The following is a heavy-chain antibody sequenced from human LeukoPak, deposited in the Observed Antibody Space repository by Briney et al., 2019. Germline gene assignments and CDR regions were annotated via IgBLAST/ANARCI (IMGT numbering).Heavy chain of an antibody. CDR3: ARAFTGGSGSYYNGYYFDY. CDR1: GFTFSSYW. D-gene: IGHD3-10*01. V-gene: IGHV3-7*01. J-gene: IGHJ4*02. CDR2: IKQDGSEK. Sequence: PGGSLRLSCAASGFTFSSYWMSWVRQAPGKGLEWVANIKQDGSEKYYVDSVKGRFTISRDNAKNSLYLQMNSLRAEDTAVYYYARAFTGGSGSYYNGYYFDYWGQGTLVTVSS.